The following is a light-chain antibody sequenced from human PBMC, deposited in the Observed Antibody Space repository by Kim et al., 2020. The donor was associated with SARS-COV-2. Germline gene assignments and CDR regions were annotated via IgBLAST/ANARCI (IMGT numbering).Light chain of an antibody. J-gene: IGKJ4*01. Sequence: DIQMTQSPSTLSASVRDRVTITCRASQSISSWLAWYQQKPGKAPKLLIYKASSLESGVPSRFSGSGSGTEFTLTISSLRPDDFATYYCQQYNSYLLTFGGGTKVDIK. CDR3: QQYNSYLLT. CDR2: KAS. CDR1: QSISSW. V-gene: IGKV1-5*03.